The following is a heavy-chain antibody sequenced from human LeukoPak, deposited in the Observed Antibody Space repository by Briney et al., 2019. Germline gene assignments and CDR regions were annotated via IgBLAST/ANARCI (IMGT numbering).Heavy chain of an antibody. CDR2: INEGNGNT. Sequence: ASVTVSCKASGHTFTTYGLHWVRQAPGQRLEWMGWINEGNGNTKYSQKFQGRVTITRDTSASTAYMKLSSLRSEDTAVYYCARDGGYFDWISGYWGQGTLVTVSS. CDR3: ARDGGYFDWISGY. CDR1: GHTFTTYG. D-gene: IGHD3-9*01. V-gene: IGHV1-3*01. J-gene: IGHJ4*02.